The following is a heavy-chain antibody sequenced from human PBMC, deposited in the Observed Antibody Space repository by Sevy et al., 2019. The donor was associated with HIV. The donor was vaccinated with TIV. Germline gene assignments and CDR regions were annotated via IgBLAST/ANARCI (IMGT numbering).Heavy chain of an antibody. Sequence: SVKVSCKASGGTFSSYAISWVRQAPGQGLEWMGGIIPIFGTANYAQKFQGRVTITADKSTSKAYMELSSLRSEDTAVYYCARDTRNDRRTYYMDVWGKGTTVTVSS. V-gene: IGHV1-69*06. J-gene: IGHJ6*03. D-gene: IGHD1-1*01. CDR3: ARDTRNDRRTYYMDV. CDR2: IIPIFGTA. CDR1: GGTFSSYA.